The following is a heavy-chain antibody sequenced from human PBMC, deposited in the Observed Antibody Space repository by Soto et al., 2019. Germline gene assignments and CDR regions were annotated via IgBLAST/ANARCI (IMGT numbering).Heavy chain of an antibody. J-gene: IGHJ3*02. CDR3: AKTANGWFSAFDI. Sequence: GGSLRLSCAASGFTFSSYAMSWVRQAPGKGLEWVSAISGSGGTTYYADSVKGRFTFTRDNSKNTLYLQMNSLRAEDTAVYYCAKTANGWFSAFDIWGQGTMVTVSS. CDR1: GFTFSSYA. V-gene: IGHV3-23*01. CDR2: ISGSGGTT. D-gene: IGHD6-19*01.